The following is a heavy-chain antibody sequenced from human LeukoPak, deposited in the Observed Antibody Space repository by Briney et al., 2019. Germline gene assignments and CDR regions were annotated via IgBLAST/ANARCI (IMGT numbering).Heavy chain of an antibody. CDR3: ARGGRRAPWNYYCGMDV. V-gene: IGHV4-34*01. CDR1: GGSFSGYY. CDR2: INHSGST. D-gene: IGHD1-1*01. Sequence: SETLSLTCAVYGGSFSGYYWSWIRQPPGKGLEWIGEINHSGSTNYNPSLKSRVTISVDTSKNQFSLKLSSVTAADTAVYYCARGGRRAPWNYYCGMDVWGQGTTVTVSS. J-gene: IGHJ6*02.